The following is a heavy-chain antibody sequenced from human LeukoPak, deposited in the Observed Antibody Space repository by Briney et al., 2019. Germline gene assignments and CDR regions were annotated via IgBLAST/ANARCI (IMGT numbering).Heavy chain of an antibody. Sequence: ASVKVSCKASGYTFTRYTMNWVRQAPGQGLEWMGWINTNTGNPTYAQGFTGRYVFSLDTSVSTAYLQINSLKAEDTAVYYCATGHIAATGDYWGQGTLVTVSS. CDR2: INTNTGNP. CDR3: ATGHIAATGDY. J-gene: IGHJ4*02. V-gene: IGHV7-4-1*02. CDR1: GYTFTRYT. D-gene: IGHD6-13*01.